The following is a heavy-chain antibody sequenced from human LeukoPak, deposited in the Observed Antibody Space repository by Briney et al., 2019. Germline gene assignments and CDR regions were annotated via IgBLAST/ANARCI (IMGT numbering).Heavy chain of an antibody. CDR2: ISESGTI. Sequence: TSETLSLTCAVYIESFSGYHWSWIRQIPGKGMEWIGEISESGTININPSLRRRVSLSVDTSKNQFTLDMRSMTAADTGVYYCARGQGVTLIKVGKNWFDPWSQGTPVIVAP. D-gene: IGHD3-22*01. V-gene: IGHV4-34*01. J-gene: IGHJ5*01. CDR1: IESFSGYH. CDR3: ARGQGVTLIKVGKNWFDP.